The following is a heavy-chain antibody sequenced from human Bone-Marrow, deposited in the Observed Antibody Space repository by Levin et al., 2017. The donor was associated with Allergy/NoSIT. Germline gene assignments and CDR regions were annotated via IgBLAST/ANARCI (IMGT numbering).Heavy chain of an antibody. CDR1: GGSFSGYY. CDR2: IHLSGST. V-gene: IGHV4-34*01. D-gene: IGHD1-26*01. CDR3: ARGEVGATGNYYYYGMDV. Sequence: PSETLSLTCAVYGGSFSGYYWSWIRQPPGKGLEWIGEIHLSGSTNYNTSLKSRVTISEDTSKNQFSLKLNSMTAADTAVYYCARGEVGATGNYYYYGMDVWGQGTTVTVTS. J-gene: IGHJ6*02.